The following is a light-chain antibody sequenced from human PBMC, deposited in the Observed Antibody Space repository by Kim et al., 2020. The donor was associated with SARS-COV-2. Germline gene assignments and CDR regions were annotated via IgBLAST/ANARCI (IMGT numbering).Light chain of an antibody. CDR3: SSYTSRSTWV. V-gene: IGLV2-14*03. J-gene: IGLJ3*02. CDR2: DFY. Sequence: GQSITISCTGTSSDVGGYTAVSWYQQHPGNAPTLIVYDFYNRPSGVSNRFSGSTSANSASLTISGLQAEDEADYYCSSYTSRSTWVFGGGTQLTVL. CDR1: SSDVGGYTA.